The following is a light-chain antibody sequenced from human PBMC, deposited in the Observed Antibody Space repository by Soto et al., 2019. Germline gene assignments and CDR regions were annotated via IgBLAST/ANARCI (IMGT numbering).Light chain of an antibody. CDR3: QQYGSSPNT. CDR2: GAS. J-gene: IGKJ2*01. CDR1: QSVSSSY. V-gene: IGKV3-20*01. Sequence: EIVLTQSPGTLSLSPGDRATLSCRASQSVSSSYLAWYQQKPGQAPRLLIYGASSRATGIPDRFSGSGSGKDFTLTINRLEPEDFEVYYCQQYGSSPNTFGQGTKFEIE.